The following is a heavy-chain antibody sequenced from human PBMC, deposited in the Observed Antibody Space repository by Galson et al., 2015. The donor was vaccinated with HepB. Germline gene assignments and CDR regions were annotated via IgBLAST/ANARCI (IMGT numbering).Heavy chain of an antibody. J-gene: IGHJ4*02. Sequence: SLRLSCAASGFTFDDYAMHWIRQAPGKGLEWVSGISWNSGSIGYADSVKGRFTISRDNAKNSLYLQMNSLRAEDTAVYYCARDYYGERFDYWGQGTLVTVSS. CDR1: GFTFDDYA. CDR3: ARDYYGERFDY. V-gene: IGHV3-9*01. CDR2: ISWNSGSI. D-gene: IGHD4-17*01.